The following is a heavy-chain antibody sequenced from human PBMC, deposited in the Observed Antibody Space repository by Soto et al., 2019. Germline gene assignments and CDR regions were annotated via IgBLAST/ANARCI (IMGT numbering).Heavy chain of an antibody. CDR1: GYSVTSYW. CDR3: ARQNDYGAYYYYYGMDV. V-gene: IGHV5-51*01. Sequence: GESLKISCKGSGYSVTSYWIGWVRQMPGKGLEWMGIIYPGDSDTRYSPSFQGQVTISADKSIRTAYLQWSSLKASDTAMYYCARQNDYGAYYYYYGMDVWGQGTTVTVSS. D-gene: IGHD4-17*01. J-gene: IGHJ6*02. CDR2: IYPGDSDT.